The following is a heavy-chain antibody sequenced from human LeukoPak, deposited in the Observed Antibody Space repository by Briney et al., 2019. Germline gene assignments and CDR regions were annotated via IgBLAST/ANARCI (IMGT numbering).Heavy chain of an antibody. CDR3: ARDGPGFGYFDH. Sequence: ASVKVSCKTSGCVFTDYHINWLRQAPGQGLEWIGWISTFNGNIKFLQKFQGRVTLTTDTSTTTGYMELSSLTSDDTAVYYCARDGPGFGYFDHWGQGTLVTVSS. D-gene: IGHD3-16*01. CDR1: GCVFTDYH. V-gene: IGHV1-18*01. CDR2: ISTFNGNI. J-gene: IGHJ4*02.